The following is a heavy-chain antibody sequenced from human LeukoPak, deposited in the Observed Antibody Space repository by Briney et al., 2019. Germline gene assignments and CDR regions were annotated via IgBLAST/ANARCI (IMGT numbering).Heavy chain of an antibody. D-gene: IGHD2-2*02. CDR1: GYTFTSYG. V-gene: IGHV1-18*01. CDR3: ARWHNYCSSTSCYKKGPYYFDY. Sequence: ASVTVSYKASGYTFTSYGISWVRQAPGQGLEWMGWISAYNGNTNYAQKLQGRVTMTTATSTSTAYMELRSLRSDDTAVYYCARWHNYCSSTSCYKKGPYYFDYWGQGTLVTVSS. J-gene: IGHJ4*02. CDR2: ISAYNGNT.